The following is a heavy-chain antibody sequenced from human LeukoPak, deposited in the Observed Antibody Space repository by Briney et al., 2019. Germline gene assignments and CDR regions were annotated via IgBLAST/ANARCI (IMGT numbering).Heavy chain of an antibody. V-gene: IGHV1-3*01. CDR2: INAGNGNT. J-gene: IGHJ3*02. CDR1: GYTFTSYA. D-gene: IGHD2-2*01. Sequence: ASVKVSCKASGYTFTSYAMHWVRQAPGQRLEWMGWINAGNGNTKYSQKFQGRVTITRDTSASTAYMELSSLRSEDTAVYYCARAGVLIYCSSTSCSVGVDAFDIWGQGTMVTVSS. CDR3: ARAGVLIYCSSTSCSVGVDAFDI.